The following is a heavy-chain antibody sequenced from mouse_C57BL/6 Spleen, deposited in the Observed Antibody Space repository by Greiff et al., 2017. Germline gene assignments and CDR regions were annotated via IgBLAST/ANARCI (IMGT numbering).Heavy chain of an antibody. CDR2: IDPETGGT. D-gene: IGHD4-1*01. CDR3: TRSGFDY. CDR1: GYTFTDYE. Sequence: VQLQQSGAELVRPGASVTLSCKASGYTFTDYEMHWVKQTPVHGLEWIGAIDPETGGTAYNQKFKGKAILTADKSSSPAYMELRSLTSEDSAVYYCTRSGFDYWGQGTTLTVSS. V-gene: IGHV1-15*01. J-gene: IGHJ2*01.